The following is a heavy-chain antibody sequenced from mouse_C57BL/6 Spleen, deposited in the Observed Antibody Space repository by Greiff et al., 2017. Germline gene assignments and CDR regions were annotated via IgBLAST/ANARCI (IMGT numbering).Heavy chain of an antibody. CDR1: GYTFTSYW. D-gene: IGHD2-1*01. V-gene: IGHV1-69*01. CDR2: IYPSDSYT. CDR3: ARGGIYYGTSYYFDY. J-gene: IGHJ2*01. Sequence: VQLQQSGAELVMPGASVKLSCKASGYTFTSYWMHWVKQRPGQGLEWIGEIYPSDSYTNYNQKFKGKSTLTVDKSSSTAYMQLSSLTSEDSAVYYCARGGIYYGTSYYFDYWGQGTTLTVSS.